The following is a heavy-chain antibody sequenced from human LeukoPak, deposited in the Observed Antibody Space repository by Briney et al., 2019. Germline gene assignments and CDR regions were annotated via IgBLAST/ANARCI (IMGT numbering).Heavy chain of an antibody. D-gene: IGHD1-26*01. Sequence: PGGSLRLSCAASGFTFSSYGMHWVRQAPGKGLEWVAVISYDGSNKYYADSVKGRFTISRDNSKNTLHLQMNSLRAEDTAVYYCAKWELHTPSIDYWGQGTLVTVSS. J-gene: IGHJ4*02. V-gene: IGHV3-30*18. CDR1: GFTFSSYG. CDR2: ISYDGSNK. CDR3: AKWELHTPSIDY.